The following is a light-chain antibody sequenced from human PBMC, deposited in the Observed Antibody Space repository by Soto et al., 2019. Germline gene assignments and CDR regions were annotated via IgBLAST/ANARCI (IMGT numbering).Light chain of an antibody. J-gene: IGKJ4*01. Sequence: EIVMTQSPLSLPVTPGEPASISCRSSQSLLHSNGYNCLDWYLQKPGQPPQLLIYLGSNRASGVPDRFSGSGSGTDFTLKIIRVEAEDVGVYYCMQALQTPLTFGGGTKVDIK. CDR1: QSLLHSNGYNC. CDR3: MQALQTPLT. CDR2: LGS. V-gene: IGKV2-28*01.